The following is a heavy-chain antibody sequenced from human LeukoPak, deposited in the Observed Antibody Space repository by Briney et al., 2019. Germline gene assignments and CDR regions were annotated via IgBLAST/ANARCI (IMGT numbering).Heavy chain of an antibody. D-gene: IGHD3-16*01. CDR2: ISSSSSYI. CDR3: ARVGDHYYYYGMDV. Sequence: YSMNWVRQAPXXGLEWXSSISSSSSYIYYADSVKGRFTISRDNAKNSLYLQMNSLRAEDTAVYYCARVGDHYYYYGMDVWGQGTTVTVSS. V-gene: IGHV3-21*01. CDR1: YS. J-gene: IGHJ6*02.